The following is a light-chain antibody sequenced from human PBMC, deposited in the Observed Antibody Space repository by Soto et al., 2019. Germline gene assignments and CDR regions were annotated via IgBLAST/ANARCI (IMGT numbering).Light chain of an antibody. Sequence: DIQRTQSPSSLSASVGDRVTITCQASQDISNYLNWYQQKPGKVPKLLIYDASKLETGVPPRFSGSGSGTDFTFTISSLQPEDIATYYCQQYDNLPPFTFGPGTKVDIK. CDR1: QDISNY. CDR2: DAS. J-gene: IGKJ3*01. V-gene: IGKV1-33*01. CDR3: QQYDNLPPFT.